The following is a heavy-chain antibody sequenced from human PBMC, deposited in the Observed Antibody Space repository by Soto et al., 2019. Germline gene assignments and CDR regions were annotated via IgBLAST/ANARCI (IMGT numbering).Heavy chain of an antibody. V-gene: IGHV3-23*01. D-gene: IGHD2-2*02. CDR1: GFTFSSYA. Sequence: GGSLRLSCAASGFTFSSYAMSWVRQAPGKGLEWVSAISGSGGSTYYADSVKGRFTISRDNSKNTLYLQMNSLRAEDTAVYYCAKDASFVVVPAATPHYGMDVWGQWTTVTVSS. J-gene: IGHJ6*02. CDR2: ISGSGGST. CDR3: AKDASFVVVPAATPHYGMDV.